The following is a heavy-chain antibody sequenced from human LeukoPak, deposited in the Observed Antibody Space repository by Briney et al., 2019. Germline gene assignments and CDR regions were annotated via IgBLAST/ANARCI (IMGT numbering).Heavy chain of an antibody. J-gene: IGHJ5*01. CDR3: ARDRVASAGGGRWFDY. D-gene: IGHD6-13*01. CDR2: IKQDGSEK. V-gene: IGHV3-7*04. Sequence: GGSLRLSCAASGFTFSSYWMTWVRQAPGKGLEWVASIKQDGSEKYYVDSVKGRFTISRDNAQNSLYLQMNSLRAEDTAVYYCARDRVASAGGGRWFDYWGQGTLVTVSS. CDR1: GFTFSSYW.